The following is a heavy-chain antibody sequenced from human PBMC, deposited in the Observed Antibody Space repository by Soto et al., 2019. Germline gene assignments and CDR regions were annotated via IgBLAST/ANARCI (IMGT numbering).Heavy chain of an antibody. CDR2: ISYDGSNK. Sequence: QVQLVESGGGVVQPGRSLRLSCAASGFTFSSYGMHWVRQAPGKGLEWVAVISYDGSNKYYADSVKGRFTISRDNSKNTLYLEMNSLRAEDTAVYYCAKDAGPYSSRWFGYFQHWGQGTLVTVSS. D-gene: IGHD6-13*01. CDR3: AKDAGPYSSRWFGYFQH. CDR1: GFTFSSYG. J-gene: IGHJ1*01. V-gene: IGHV3-30*18.